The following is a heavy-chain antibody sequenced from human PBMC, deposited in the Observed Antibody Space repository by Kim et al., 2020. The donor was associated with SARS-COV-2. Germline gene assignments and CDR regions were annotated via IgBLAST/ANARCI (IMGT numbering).Heavy chain of an antibody. J-gene: IGHJ6*02. CDR2: IYYSGST. V-gene: IGHV4-39*01. CDR3: TRQDCSSTSCYLNYYYGMDV. D-gene: IGHD2-2*01. CDR1: GGSISSSSYY. Sequence: SETLSLTCTVSGGSISSSSYYWGWIRQPPGKGLEWIGSIYYSGSTYYNPSLKSRVTISVDTSKNQFSLKLSSVTAADTAVYYCTRQDCSSTSCYLNYYYGMDVWGQGTTVTVSS.